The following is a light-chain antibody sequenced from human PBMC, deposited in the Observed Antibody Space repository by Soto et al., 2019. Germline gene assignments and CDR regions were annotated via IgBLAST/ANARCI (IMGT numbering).Light chain of an antibody. CDR3: QQYDKQPVT. CDR1: QDISNF. J-gene: IGKJ4*01. Sequence: DVQMTQSPSSLSASVGDRVTITCQASQDISNFLNWYHQAPGKAPQLLIYDVSNLQPGVASRFSGSGSGTYFTFTISTLQPEDIGTFYCQQYDKQPVTFGGGTKVEIK. V-gene: IGKV1-33*01. CDR2: DVS.